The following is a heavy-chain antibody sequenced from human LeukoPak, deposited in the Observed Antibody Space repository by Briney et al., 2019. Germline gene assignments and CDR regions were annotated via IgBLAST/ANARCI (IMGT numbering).Heavy chain of an antibody. CDR3: ARLLQRRYYYYYGMDV. CDR2: IYYSGST. J-gene: IGHJ6*02. V-gene: IGHV4-59*08. Sequence: SETLSLTCTVSGGSISSYYWSWIRQPPGKGLEWIGYIYYSGSTNYNPSLKSRVTISVDTSKNQFSLKPSSVTAADTAVYYCARLLQRRYYYYYGMDVWGQGTTVTVSS. CDR1: GGSISSYY.